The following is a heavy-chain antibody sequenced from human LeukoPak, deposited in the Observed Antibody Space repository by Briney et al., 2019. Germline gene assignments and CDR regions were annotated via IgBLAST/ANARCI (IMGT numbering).Heavy chain of an antibody. CDR3: ARGREGAFDI. D-gene: IGHD5-24*01. V-gene: IGHV4-59*01. J-gene: IGHJ3*02. CDR2: IYYKGSA. Sequence: ASETLSLTCTVSGGSISSYFWSWIRQPPGKGLEWIGYIYYKGSANYNPSLKSRVTISVDTSNNQFSLKLASVTAADTAVYYCARGREGAFDIWGQGTMVTVSS. CDR1: GGSISSYF.